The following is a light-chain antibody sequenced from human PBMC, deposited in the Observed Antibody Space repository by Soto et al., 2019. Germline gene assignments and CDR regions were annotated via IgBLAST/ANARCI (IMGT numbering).Light chain of an antibody. J-gene: IGLJ1*01. Sequence: QSVLTQPASVSGSPGQSITISCTGTSSDVGLYDYVSWYQQHPGKAPQLMIYAVSNRPSGVSNRFSASKSGNTASLSIPGLQAEDEADYYCSSYTSDSSYVFGSGTKV. CDR1: SSDVGLYDY. CDR2: AVS. CDR3: SSYTSDSSYV. V-gene: IGLV2-14*01.